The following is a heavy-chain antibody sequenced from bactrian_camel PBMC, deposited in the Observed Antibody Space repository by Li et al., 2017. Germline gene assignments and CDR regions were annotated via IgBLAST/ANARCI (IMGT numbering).Heavy chain of an antibody. CDR1: GFTFSSYA. CDR3: AKANGWSIWHWDY. V-gene: IGHV3S1*01. D-gene: IGHD1*01. CDR2: INSGGGTT. J-gene: IGHJ4*01. Sequence: QVQLVESGGGLVQPGGSLRLSCAASGFTFSSYAIYWVRQAPGKGLEWVSTINSGGGTTYYADSVKGRFTISQDNAKTTVYLQMNSLKPEDTAMYYCAKANGWSIWHWDYWGQGTQVTVS.